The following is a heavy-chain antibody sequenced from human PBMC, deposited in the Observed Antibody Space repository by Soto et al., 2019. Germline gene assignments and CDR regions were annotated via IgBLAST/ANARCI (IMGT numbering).Heavy chain of an antibody. D-gene: IGHD3-16*01. CDR1: GGSINYSGYH. Sequence: QVQLQESGPGLVKPSQTLSLTCTVSGGSINYSGYHWSWIRQHPGKGLEWIGYNYYSGTTNYNPSLKGRVTISVDTSRNQFSLKLTSVTASDTAVYLCASSTYDYVCYWGHGTLVTVSS. CDR2: NYYSGTT. CDR3: ASSTYDYVCY. V-gene: IGHV4-31*03. J-gene: IGHJ4*01.